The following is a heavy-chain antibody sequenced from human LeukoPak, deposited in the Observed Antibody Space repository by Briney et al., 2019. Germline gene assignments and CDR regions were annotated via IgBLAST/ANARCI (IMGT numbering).Heavy chain of an antibody. D-gene: IGHD6-6*01. V-gene: IGHV1-2*02. CDR1: GYTFTNYY. CDR3: ASGYYRAARRNPFDY. CDR2: INPNSGGT. Sequence: GASVKVSCKASGYTFTNYYIHWVRQAPGQGLEWMGWINPNSGGTNYAQKFQGRVTMTRDTSISTAYMELSRLRSDDTAVYYCASGYYRAARRNPFDYWGQGTLVTVSS. J-gene: IGHJ4*02.